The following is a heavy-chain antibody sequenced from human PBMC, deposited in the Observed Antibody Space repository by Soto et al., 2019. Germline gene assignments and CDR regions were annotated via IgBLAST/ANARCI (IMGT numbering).Heavy chain of an antibody. Sequence: QVQLVESGGGVVQPGRSLRLSCAASGFTFNSCGMHWVRQAPGKGLEWMAVISYDGSDKCYADSVKGRFSVSRDNSKNTLYLQMNSLRPDDTAVYYCAKDRSGSWTFDYWGQGTLVTVSS. J-gene: IGHJ4*02. CDR1: GFTFNSCG. D-gene: IGHD6-13*01. CDR2: ISYDGSDK. CDR3: AKDRSGSWTFDY. V-gene: IGHV3-30*18.